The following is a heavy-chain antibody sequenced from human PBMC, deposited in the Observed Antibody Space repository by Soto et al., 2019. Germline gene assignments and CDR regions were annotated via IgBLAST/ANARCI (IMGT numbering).Heavy chain of an antibody. D-gene: IGHD6-13*01. J-gene: IGHJ4*02. Sequence: GGSLRLSCAASGFTFSSYAMSWVRQAPGKGLEWVSAISGSGGSTYYADSVKGRFTISRDNSKNTLYLQMNSLRAEDTAVYYCAKDPRSRRIAAAGIDYWGQGTLVTVSS. CDR3: AKDPRSRRIAAAGIDY. CDR1: GFTFSSYA. V-gene: IGHV3-23*01. CDR2: ISGSGGST.